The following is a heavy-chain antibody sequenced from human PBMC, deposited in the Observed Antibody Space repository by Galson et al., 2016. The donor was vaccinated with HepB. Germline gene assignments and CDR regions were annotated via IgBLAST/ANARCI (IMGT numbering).Heavy chain of an antibody. V-gene: IGHV3-48*04. CDR1: GFTFSSYS. D-gene: IGHD3-16*01. CDR2: ISSSSTI. J-gene: IGHJ6*02. Sequence: SLRLSCAASGFTFSSYSMNWVRQAPGKGLEWVSYISSSSTIYYADSVKGRFTISRDNARNSLYLQMNSLEPEDSALYYRVRDMAPGGAGVWGQGTTVTVSS. CDR3: VRDMAPGGAGV.